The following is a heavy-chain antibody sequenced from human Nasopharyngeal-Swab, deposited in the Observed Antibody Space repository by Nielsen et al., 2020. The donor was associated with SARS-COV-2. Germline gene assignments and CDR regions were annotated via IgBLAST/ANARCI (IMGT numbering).Heavy chain of an antibody. CDR2: INAGNGNT. V-gene: IGHV1-3*01. Sequence: ASVKVSCKASGYTFTSYAMHWVRQAPGQRLEWMGWINAGNGNTKYSQKFQGRVTITRDTSASTAYMELSSLRSEDTAVYYCARAFPAAGPGWWFDPWGQGTLVTVSS. CDR1: GYTFTSYA. CDR3: ARAFPAAGPGWWFDP. J-gene: IGHJ5*02. D-gene: IGHD6-13*01.